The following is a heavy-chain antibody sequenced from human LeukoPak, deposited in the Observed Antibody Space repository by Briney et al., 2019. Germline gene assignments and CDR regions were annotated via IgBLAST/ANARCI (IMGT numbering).Heavy chain of an antibody. CDR2: INHSGGT. J-gene: IGHJ4*02. D-gene: IGHD3-22*01. CDR1: GGSFSGYY. V-gene: IGHV4-34*01. Sequence: PSETLSLTCAVYGGSFSGYYWSWIRQPPGKGLEWIGEINHSGGTNYNPSLKSRVTISVDTSKNQFSLKLSSVTAADTAVYYCARGLGYDSSGYTDYWGQGTLVTVSS. CDR3: ARGLGYDSSGYTDY.